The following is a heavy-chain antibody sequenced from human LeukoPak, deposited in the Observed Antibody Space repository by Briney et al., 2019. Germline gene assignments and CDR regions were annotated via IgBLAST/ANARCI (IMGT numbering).Heavy chain of an antibody. V-gene: IGHV1-18*01. CDR3: ARDVGGLGAADY. CDR2: ISAYNGNT. Sequence: ASVKVSCKGSGYTFSSYGISWVRQAPGQGLEWMGWISAYNGNTNYAQKLQGRVTMTTDTSTSTAYMELRSLRSDDTAVYYCARDVGGLGAADYWGQGTLVTVSS. CDR1: GYTFSSYG. D-gene: IGHD1-26*01. J-gene: IGHJ4*02.